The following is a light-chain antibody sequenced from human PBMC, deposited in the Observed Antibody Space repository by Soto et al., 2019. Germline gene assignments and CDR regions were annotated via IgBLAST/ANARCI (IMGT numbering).Light chain of an antibody. CDR2: GVS. J-gene: IGKJ5*01. Sequence: EIVLTQSPGTLSLSPGERATLSCRASQSVSSSYLVWYHQKPGQAPRLLIYGVSSRATGIPDRFSGSVSGRYFALTTGRLQSHDFSVFYCQNYVNSPPRTFGPGTRLEIK. CDR1: QSVSSSY. V-gene: IGKV3-20*01. CDR3: QNYVNSPPRT.